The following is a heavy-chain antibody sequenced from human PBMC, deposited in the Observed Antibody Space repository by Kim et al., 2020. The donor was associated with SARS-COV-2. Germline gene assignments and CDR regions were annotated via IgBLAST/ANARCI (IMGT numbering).Heavy chain of an antibody. J-gene: IGHJ4*02. CDR3: AREAVAGYWDY. CDR1: GFTFSSYA. D-gene: IGHD6-19*01. Sequence: GGSLRLSCAASGFTFSSYAMHWVRQAPGKGLEWVAVISYDGSNKYYADSVKGRFTISRDNSKNTLYLQMNSLRAEDTAVYYCAREAVAGYWDYWGQGTLVTVSS. V-gene: IGHV3-30*04. CDR2: ISYDGSNK.